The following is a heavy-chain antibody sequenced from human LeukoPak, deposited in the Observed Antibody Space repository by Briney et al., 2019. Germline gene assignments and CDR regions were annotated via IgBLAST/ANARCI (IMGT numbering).Heavy chain of an antibody. CDR2: INHSGST. Sequence: SETLSLTCAVYGGSFSGYYWSWIRQPPGKGLEWIGEINHSGSTNYNPSLKSRVTISVDTSKNQSSLKLSSVTAADTAVYYCARHRKQQGVDYWGQGTLVTVSS. CDR1: GGSFSGYY. V-gene: IGHV4-34*01. CDR3: ARHRKQQGVDY. J-gene: IGHJ4*02. D-gene: IGHD6-13*01.